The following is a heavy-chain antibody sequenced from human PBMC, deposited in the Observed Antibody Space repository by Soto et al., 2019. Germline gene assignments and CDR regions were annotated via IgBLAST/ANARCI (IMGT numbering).Heavy chain of an antibody. J-gene: IGHJ5*02. V-gene: IGHV4-31*03. CDR2: IYSTGST. CDR3: ARDRRAGQNTRGSIDP. Sequence: QVQLQESGPRLVKPSQTLSLTCNVSGDYKRSGGYYWSWIRQRPGKDLEWIGYIYSTGSTYYNRALSSRTSMSVDTSENQVSLKLTSVTAADTAIYYCARDRRAGQNTRGSIDPWGQGIMVTFAA. D-gene: IGHD3-16*01. CDR1: GDYKRSGGYY.